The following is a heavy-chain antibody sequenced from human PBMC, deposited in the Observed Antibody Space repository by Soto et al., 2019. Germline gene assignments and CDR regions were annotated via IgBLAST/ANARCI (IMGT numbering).Heavy chain of an antibody. J-gene: IGHJ5*02. V-gene: IGHV3-21*01. Sequence: VGSLRLSCAASGFTFSSYSMNWVRQAPGKGLEWVSSISSSSSYIYYADSVKGRFTISRDNAKNSLYLQMNSLRAEDTAVYYCARDGVVVVPADNWFDPWGQGTLVTVSS. CDR3: ARDGVVVVPADNWFDP. CDR1: GFTFSSYS. CDR2: ISSSSSYI. D-gene: IGHD2-2*01.